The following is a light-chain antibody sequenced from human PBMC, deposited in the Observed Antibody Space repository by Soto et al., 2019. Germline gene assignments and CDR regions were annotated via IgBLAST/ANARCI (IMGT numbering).Light chain of an antibody. CDR1: SSDVWSYNL. CDR3: CSYAGSYVV. V-gene: IGLV2-23*01. Sequence: QSALTQPASVSGSPGQSITISCTGTSSDVWSYNLVSWYQQHPGKAPKLMIYEGSKRPSGVSNRFSGSKPGNTASLTISGLQAEDEADYYCCSYAGSYVVFGGGTKLTVL. J-gene: IGLJ2*01. CDR2: EGS.